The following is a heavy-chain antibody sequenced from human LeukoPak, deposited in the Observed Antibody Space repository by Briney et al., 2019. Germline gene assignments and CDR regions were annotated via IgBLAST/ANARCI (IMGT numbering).Heavy chain of an antibody. Sequence: GGSLRLSGAASGFTFSDYYMSWIRQTPGKGLEWVSDISSSSASTNYADSVKGRFTISRDNAKNSLHLQMNSLRAEDTAVYYCTRSGSDIVVVPAASDYWGQGTLVTVSS. V-gene: IGHV3-11*03. CDR3: TRSGSDIVVVPAASDY. CDR2: ISSSSAST. CDR1: GFTFSDYY. J-gene: IGHJ4*02. D-gene: IGHD2-2*01.